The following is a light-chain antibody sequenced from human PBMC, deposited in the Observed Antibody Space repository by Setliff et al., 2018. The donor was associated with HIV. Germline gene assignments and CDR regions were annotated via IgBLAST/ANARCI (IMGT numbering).Light chain of an antibody. J-gene: IGLJ1*01. V-gene: IGLV2-23*01. CDR3: CSNTGSNTYV. CDR2: QAS. Sequence: QSALTQPASVYGSPGQSITISCTGTSGDVGRYNLVSWYQQQPVKPPKLMIYQASKRPSGVSNRFSGSKSGNTASLTISGLQAKDEADYYCCSNTGSNTYVFGTGTKVTVL. CDR1: SGDVGRYNL.